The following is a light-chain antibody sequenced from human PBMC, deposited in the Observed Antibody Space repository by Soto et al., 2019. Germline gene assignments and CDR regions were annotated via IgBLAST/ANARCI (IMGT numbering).Light chain of an antibody. CDR2: EGS. J-gene: IGLJ2*01. V-gene: IGLV2-23*01. CDR1: SSDVGSYNL. Sequence: QSALTQPASVSGSPGQSITISCTGTSSDVGSYNLVSWYQQHPGKAPKLMIYEGSKRPSGVSNCFSGSKSGNTASLTISGLQAEDEADYYCCSYAGSSTRVVFGGGTKVTVL. CDR3: CSYAGSSTRVV.